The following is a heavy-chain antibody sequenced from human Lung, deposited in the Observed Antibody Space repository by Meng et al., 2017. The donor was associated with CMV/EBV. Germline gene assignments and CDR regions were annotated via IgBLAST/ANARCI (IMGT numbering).Heavy chain of an antibody. V-gene: IGHV3-21*01. Sequence: GESLKISCAASGFTFSSFTMNWVRQAPGKGLEWVSSINYTSHYIYYADSLKGRFTISRDNARNSLYLQMNSLRAEDTAVYYCAGVVPARPGYSYGMDVWGQGTAVTVSS. CDR1: GFTFSSFT. J-gene: IGHJ6*02. CDR2: INYTSHYI. D-gene: IGHD6-6*01. CDR3: AGVVPARPGYSYGMDV.